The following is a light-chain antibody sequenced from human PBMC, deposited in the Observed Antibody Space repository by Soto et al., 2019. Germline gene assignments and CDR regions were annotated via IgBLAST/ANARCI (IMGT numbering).Light chain of an antibody. CDR3: QQYNNWHPWT. CDR1: QSVSSN. V-gene: IGKV3-15*01. J-gene: IGKJ1*01. Sequence: EIVMTQSPATLSVSPGERATLSCRASQSVSSNLAWYQQKPGQAPRLLIYGASTRATGIPARFSGSGSGTECTLRISSLQSEDFAVYYCQQYNNWHPWTFGQGTKVEIK. CDR2: GAS.